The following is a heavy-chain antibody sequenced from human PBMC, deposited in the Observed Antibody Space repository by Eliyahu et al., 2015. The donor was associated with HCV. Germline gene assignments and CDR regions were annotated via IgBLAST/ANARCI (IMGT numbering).Heavy chain of an antibody. CDR1: GXRFSSYW. Sequence: EVQLVQSGAELKKPGESLKIXCKGSGXRFSSYWIGWVRQMPGKGLEWMGVIYAGDSDTRYSPSFQGQVTISVDKVNSSASLQWRSLKASDTAIYYCARYIPPTGHFDLWGPGTLVTVSS. CDR2: IYAGDSDT. V-gene: IGHV5-51*03. CDR3: ARYIPPTGHFDL. D-gene: IGHD2-21*01. J-gene: IGHJ2*01.